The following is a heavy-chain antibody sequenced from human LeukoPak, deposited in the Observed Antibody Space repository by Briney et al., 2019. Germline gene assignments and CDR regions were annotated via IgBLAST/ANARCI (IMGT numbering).Heavy chain of an antibody. Sequence: GGSLRLSCAASGFTFSSYSMNWVRQAPGKGLEWVSSITRSNYIYYADSVKGRFTISRDNSKNTLFLEMNSLRVEDTAVYYCAKGRGFRVWDPWDNWGQGTLITVSS. CDR2: ITRSNYI. CDR1: GFTFSSYS. D-gene: IGHD3-16*01. J-gene: IGHJ4*02. V-gene: IGHV3-21*04. CDR3: AKGRGFRVWDPWDN.